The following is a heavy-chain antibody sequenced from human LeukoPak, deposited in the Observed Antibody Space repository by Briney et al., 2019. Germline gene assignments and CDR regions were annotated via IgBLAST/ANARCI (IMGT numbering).Heavy chain of an antibody. V-gene: IGHV4-39*07. CDR3: AKGRSYGTDYDAFDI. CDR1: GGSISSSSHY. J-gene: IGHJ3*02. D-gene: IGHD3-16*01. Sequence: SETLSLTCTVSGGSISSSSHYWGWIRQPPGKGLEWIGSIYYSGSTYYNPSLKSRVTISADMSKNQFSLKLSSVTAADTAVYYCAKGRSYGTDYDAFDIWGQGTMVTVSS. CDR2: IYYSGST.